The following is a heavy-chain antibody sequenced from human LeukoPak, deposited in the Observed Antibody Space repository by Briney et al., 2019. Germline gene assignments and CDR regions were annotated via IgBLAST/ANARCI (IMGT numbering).Heavy chain of an antibody. J-gene: IGHJ4*02. D-gene: IGHD3-22*01. CDR2: ISGSGGST. V-gene: IGHV3-23*01. Sequence: PGGSLRLSCAASGFTFSSYAMSWVRQAPGKGLEWVSAISGSGGSTYYADSVKGRFTISRDNSKNTLYLQMNSLRAEDTAVYYCAKSPYYYDSSGYHYPLTFDYWGQGTLVTVSS. CDR1: GFTFSSYA. CDR3: AKSPYYYDSSGYHYPLTFDY.